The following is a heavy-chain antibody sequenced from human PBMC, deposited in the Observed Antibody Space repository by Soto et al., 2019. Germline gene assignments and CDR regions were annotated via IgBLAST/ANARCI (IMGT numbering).Heavy chain of an antibody. V-gene: IGHV3-7*03. Sequence: EVQLVVSGGGLVQPGGSLRLSCAASGFTFSNYWMTWVRQSPAKGLEWVATINGDGTETSYGDSVQGRFTISRDNAKNSLFLRLNTLRDDDTAVYYWVRARIDYWGQGTLVTVSS. CDR1: GFTFSNYW. J-gene: IGHJ4*02. CDR3: VRARIDY. CDR2: INGDGTET.